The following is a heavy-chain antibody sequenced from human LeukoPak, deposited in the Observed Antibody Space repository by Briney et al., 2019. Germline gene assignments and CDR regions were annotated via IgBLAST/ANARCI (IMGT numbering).Heavy chain of an antibody. Sequence: GESLKISCKGSGSRFTSYWIGWVRQMPGKGLEWMGMIYPGDSDTRYSPSFQGQVTISADKSISTAYLQWSSLKASDTAMYYCATLGYYYDSSGYFGINRNWFDPWGQGTLVTVSS. CDR3: ATLGYYYDSSGYFGINRNWFDP. CDR2: IYPGDSDT. CDR1: GSRFTSYW. D-gene: IGHD3-22*01. J-gene: IGHJ5*02. V-gene: IGHV5-51*01.